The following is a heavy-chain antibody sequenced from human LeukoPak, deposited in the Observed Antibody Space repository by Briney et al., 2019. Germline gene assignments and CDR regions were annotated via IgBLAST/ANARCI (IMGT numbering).Heavy chain of an antibody. CDR2: IIPIFGTA. V-gene: IGHV1-69*05. J-gene: IGHJ3*02. CDR1: GYTFTSYD. D-gene: IGHD5-18*01. CDR3: ARRYSYGYNGAFDI. Sequence: SAVKLSCKSSGYTFTSYDINWVRDATAQGLEWMGGIIPIFGTANYAQKFQGRVAITTDKSTSTAYMELSSLRSEDTAVYYCARRYSYGYNGAFDIWGQGRMVTVSS.